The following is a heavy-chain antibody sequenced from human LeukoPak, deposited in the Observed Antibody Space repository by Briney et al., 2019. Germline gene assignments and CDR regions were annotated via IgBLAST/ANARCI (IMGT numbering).Heavy chain of an antibody. CDR3: ATLLRGGQCLVGSAFDI. V-gene: IGHV1-69*05. J-gene: IGHJ3*02. Sequence: GASVKVSCKASGGTFSSYAISWVRQAPGQGLEWMGGIIPIFGTANYAQKFQGRVTITTDESTSTAYMELSSLRSEDTAVYYCATLLRGGQCLVGSAFDIWGQGTMVTVSS. CDR2: IIPIFGTA. D-gene: IGHD6-19*01. CDR1: GGTFSSYA.